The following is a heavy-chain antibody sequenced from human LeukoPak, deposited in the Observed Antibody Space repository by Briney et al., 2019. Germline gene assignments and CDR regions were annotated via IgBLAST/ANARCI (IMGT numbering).Heavy chain of an antibody. CDR3: SKYGSGSLPDY. D-gene: IGHD3-10*01. CDR1: GFTFDDYA. J-gene: IGHJ4*02. V-gene: IGHV3-49*03. CDR2: IRSKANGGTT. Sequence: GGSLRLSCTASGFTFDDYAMSWFRQAPGKGLEWVGFIRSKANGGTTEYAASVKGRFTISRDDSKSIAYLQMNSLKTEDTAVYYCSKYGSGSLPDYWGQGTLVTVSS.